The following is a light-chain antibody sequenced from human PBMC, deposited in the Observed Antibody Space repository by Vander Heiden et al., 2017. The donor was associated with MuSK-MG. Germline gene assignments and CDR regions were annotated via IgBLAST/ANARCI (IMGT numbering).Light chain of an antibody. V-gene: IGKV1-5*03. CDR2: KAS. Sequence: DVQKSQAPSTLAASVGDRVTITCRASQSISSWLAWYQQKPGKAPKLLIYKASGLESGVPSRFSGSGSGTEFTLTISSLQPDDFATYYCQQYNSYLRTFGQGTKVEIK. CDR3: QQYNSYLRT. J-gene: IGKJ1*01. CDR1: QSISSW.